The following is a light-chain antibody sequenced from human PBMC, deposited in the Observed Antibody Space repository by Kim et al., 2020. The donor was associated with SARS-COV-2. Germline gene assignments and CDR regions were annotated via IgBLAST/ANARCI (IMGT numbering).Light chain of an antibody. CDR2: EVS. Sequence: QSALTQPASVSGSPGQSITISCTGTSSDVGSYNLVSWYQQHPGKAPKVMIYEVSKWPSGASNRFSGSKSGNTASLTISGLQAEDEADYYCCSYAGRSTWVFGGGTKVTVL. CDR1: SSDVGSYNL. V-gene: IGLV2-23*02. J-gene: IGLJ3*02. CDR3: CSYAGRSTWV.